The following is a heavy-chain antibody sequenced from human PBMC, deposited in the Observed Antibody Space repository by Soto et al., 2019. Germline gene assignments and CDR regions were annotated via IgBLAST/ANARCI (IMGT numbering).Heavy chain of an antibody. J-gene: IGHJ4*02. V-gene: IGHV3-11*01. CDR1: GFTFSDYY. D-gene: IGHD6-6*01. Sequence: GGSLRLSCAASGFTFSDYYMSWIRQAPGKGLEWVSYISSSGSTIYYAASVKGRFTISRDNAKNSLYLQMNSLRAEDTAVYYCAREMTLTPEQLAPFFDYWGQGTLVTVSS. CDR2: ISSSGSTI. CDR3: AREMTLTPEQLAPFFDY.